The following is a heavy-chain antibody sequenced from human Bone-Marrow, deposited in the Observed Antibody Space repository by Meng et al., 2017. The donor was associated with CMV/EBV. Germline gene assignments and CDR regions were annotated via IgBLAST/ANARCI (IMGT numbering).Heavy chain of an antibody. V-gene: IGHV3-30-3*01. CDR3: ARAGYYDSSGYHPPGH. Sequence: GESLKISCSTSGFSFNRYPMLWVRQAPGKGLEWVAITSADGNIEYYADSVKGRFTISRDNAKNTLYLEMNSLGVEDTAVFYCARAGYYDSSGYHPPGHWGQGTLVAASS. CDR1: GFSFNRYP. J-gene: IGHJ4*02. D-gene: IGHD3-22*01. CDR2: TSADGNIE.